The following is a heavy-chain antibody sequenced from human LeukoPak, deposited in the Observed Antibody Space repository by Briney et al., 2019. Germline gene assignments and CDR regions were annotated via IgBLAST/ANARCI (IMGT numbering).Heavy chain of an antibody. J-gene: IGHJ2*01. CDR2: ITTGIGYT. CDR3: ARGRYFDL. Sequence: GGSLRLSCAASGFTFSSYWMTWVRQAPGKGLEWVSSITTGIGYTYYAASVKGRFTISRDNAKNSLYLEMNGLRVEDTAVYYCARGRYFDLWGRGTLVTVSS. V-gene: IGHV3-21*01. CDR1: GFTFSSYW.